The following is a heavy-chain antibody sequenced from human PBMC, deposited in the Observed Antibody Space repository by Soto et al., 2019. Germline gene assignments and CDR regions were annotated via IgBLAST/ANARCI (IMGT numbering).Heavy chain of an antibody. CDR2: ISSTTNYI. V-gene: IGHV3-21*01. CDR3: ARESEDLTSNFDY. J-gene: IGHJ4*02. Sequence: GGSLRLSCAASGFTSTRYSMNWVRQAPGKGLEWVSSISSTTNYIYYADSMKGRFTVSRDNAKNSVYLEMNSLSAEDTAVYYCARESEDLTSNFDYWGQGTLVTVSS. CDR1: GFTSTRYS.